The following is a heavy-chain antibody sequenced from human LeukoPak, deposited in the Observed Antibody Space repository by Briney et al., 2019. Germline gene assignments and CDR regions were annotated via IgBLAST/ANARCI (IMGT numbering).Heavy chain of an antibody. CDR2: ISATGRTQ. Sequence: GGSLRLSCEASGFTFSDYEMDWVRQPPRKGLEWVAYISATGRTQHYADSVKGRFTISRDSAGNSLYLQMNSLRVEDTALYYCARDLVTPQRAYYVELWGEGGLGAVSS. D-gene: IGHD4-23*01. J-gene: IGHJ4*02. CDR1: GFTFSDYE. CDR3: ARDLVTPQRAYYVEL. V-gene: IGHV3-48*03.